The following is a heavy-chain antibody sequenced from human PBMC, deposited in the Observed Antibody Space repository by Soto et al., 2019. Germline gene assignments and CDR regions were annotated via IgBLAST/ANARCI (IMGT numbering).Heavy chain of an antibody. CDR2: ISAYNGNT. D-gene: IGHD2-15*01. CDR3: AREYCSGGSCHDAFDI. V-gene: IGHV1-18*01. CDR1: GYTFTSYG. J-gene: IGHJ3*02. Sequence: ASVKVSCKASGYTFTSYGISWVRQAPGQGLEWMGWISAYNGNTNYAQKLQGRVTMTTDTSTSTAYMELGSLRSDDTAVYYCAREYCSGGSCHDAFDIWGQGTMVTVSS.